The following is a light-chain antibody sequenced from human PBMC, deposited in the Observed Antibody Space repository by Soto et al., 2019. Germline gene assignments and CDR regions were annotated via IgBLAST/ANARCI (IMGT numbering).Light chain of an antibody. Sequence: EIVLTQSPGTLSLSPGEGTTRSCTASHLVKKNYLAWYQQKAGQAPRLLIYAASARATGIPDRFSGRGSVTDFTLTISSLEPEDGAVLYCQQDAESPITFGQGTRLEIK. J-gene: IGKJ5*01. CDR3: QQDAESPIT. CDR1: HLVKKNY. V-gene: IGKV3-20*01. CDR2: AAS.